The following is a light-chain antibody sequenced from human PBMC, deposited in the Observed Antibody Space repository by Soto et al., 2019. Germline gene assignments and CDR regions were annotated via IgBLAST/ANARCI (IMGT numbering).Light chain of an antibody. CDR3: QQRSNWPSIT. Sequence: DIQMTQSPSTLSASVGDRVTLTCPSSQTISSWLAWYQQKPGKAPKLLIYKASTLKSGVPSRFSGSGSGTEFTLTISSLEPEDFAVYYCQQRSNWPSITFGQGTRLEIK. J-gene: IGKJ5*01. CDR1: QTISSW. V-gene: IGKV1-5*03. CDR2: KAS.